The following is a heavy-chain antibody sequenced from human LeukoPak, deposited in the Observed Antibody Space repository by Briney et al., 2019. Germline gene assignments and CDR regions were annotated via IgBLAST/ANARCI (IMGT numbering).Heavy chain of an antibody. J-gene: IGHJ4*02. CDR2: IYYSGDD. CDR1: GGSVTSSSHY. CDR3: ARDARVDYGDFWTDY. V-gene: IGHV4-39*02. D-gene: IGHD4-17*01. Sequence: PSETLSLTCTVSGGSVTSSSHYWGWIRQPPGKGLEWIASIYYSGDDYYNPSLKSRATIFVDTSQSRFSLRLSSVTAADTAVYYCARDARVDYGDFWTDYWGQGTLVTVSS.